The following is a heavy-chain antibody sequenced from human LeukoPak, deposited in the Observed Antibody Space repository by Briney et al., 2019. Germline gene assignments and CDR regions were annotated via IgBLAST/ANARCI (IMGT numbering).Heavy chain of an antibody. CDR3: AKDGARDGYNYPDY. CDR2: ISGSGDFT. D-gene: IGHD5-24*01. CDR1: GFTFSSYA. V-gene: IGHV3-23*01. J-gene: IGHJ4*02. Sequence: GGSLRLSCAASGFTFSSYAMSWVRQAPGKGLEWVSDISGSGDFTYYADSVKGRFTISRDKSKNTLYLQMNSLRAEDTAVYYCAKDGARDGYNYPDYWGQGTLVTVSS.